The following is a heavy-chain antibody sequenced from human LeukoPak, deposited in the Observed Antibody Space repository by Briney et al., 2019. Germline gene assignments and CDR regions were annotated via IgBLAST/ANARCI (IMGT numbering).Heavy chain of an antibody. V-gene: IGHV4-38-2*01. CDR2: IYHSGTT. J-gene: IGHJ4*02. CDR1: GYSISSGYY. D-gene: IGHD1-26*01. Sequence: PSETLSLTCAVSGYSISSGYYWGWIRQPPGKGLEWIGSIYHSGTTYYNPSLKSRVTISVDTSKNQFSLKLSSVTAADTAVYYCARLVSGSYFDYWGQGTLVTVSS. CDR3: ARLVSGSYFDY.